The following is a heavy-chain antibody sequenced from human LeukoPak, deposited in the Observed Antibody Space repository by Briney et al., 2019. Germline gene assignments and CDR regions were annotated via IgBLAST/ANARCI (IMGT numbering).Heavy chain of an antibody. J-gene: IGHJ4*02. CDR1: GFTFSSYA. CDR2: ISGSGGST. V-gene: IGHV3-23*01. CDR3: AKAGDYDYVWGSYRVYYFDY. D-gene: IGHD3-16*02. Sequence: GGSLRLSCAASGFTFSSYAMSWVRQAPGKGREWVSAISGSGGSTYYADSVKGRFTISRDNSKNTLYLQMNSLRAEDTAVYYCAKAGDYDYVWGSYRVYYFDYWGQGTLVTVSS.